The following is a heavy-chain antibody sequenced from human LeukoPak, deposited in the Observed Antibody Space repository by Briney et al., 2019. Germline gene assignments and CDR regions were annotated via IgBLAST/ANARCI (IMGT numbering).Heavy chain of an antibody. CDR3: TRVGYIDEGIDY. V-gene: IGHV3-7*04. CDR1: GFPFSSYW. D-gene: IGHD5-24*01. CDR2: VKQDGSKK. Sequence: GSLRLSCVASGFPFSSYWMTWVRQAPGKGLEWVANVKQDGSKKSYVDSVKGRFTISRDNAKNSLYLQMNSLRAEDTAIYYCTRVGYIDEGIDYWGQGTLVTVSS. J-gene: IGHJ4*02.